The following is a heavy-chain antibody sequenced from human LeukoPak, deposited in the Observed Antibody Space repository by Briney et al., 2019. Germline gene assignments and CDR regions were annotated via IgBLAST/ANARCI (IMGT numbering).Heavy chain of an antibody. CDR2: INPNSGGT. J-gene: IGHJ5*02. D-gene: IGHD3-10*01. CDR1: GYTFTGYY. Sequence: ASVKVSCKSSGYTFTGYYIHWVRQAPGQGLEWMGWINPNSGGTNYAQKFQGRVTMTRDTSISTAYMELSRLRSDDTAVYYCARAGANYFASGTPWGQGTLVTVSS. V-gene: IGHV1-2*02. CDR3: ARAGANYFASGTP.